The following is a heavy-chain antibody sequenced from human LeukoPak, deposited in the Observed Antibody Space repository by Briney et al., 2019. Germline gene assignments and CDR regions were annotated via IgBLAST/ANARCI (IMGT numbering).Heavy chain of an antibody. CDR2: IYASGST. CDR3: AGPDIATRPGKYYYYYMDV. J-gene: IGHJ6*03. Sequence: SGTLSDTPMVPVGSPILSYWNSVWPPPGRGLWRMGYIYASGSTKYNPSLKNRVTISVDTSKNQLSLKLSSVTAADTAVYYCAGPDIATRPGKYYYYYMDVWGKGTTVTVSS. V-gene: IGHV4-4*09. CDR1: VGSPILSY. D-gene: IGHD2-15*01.